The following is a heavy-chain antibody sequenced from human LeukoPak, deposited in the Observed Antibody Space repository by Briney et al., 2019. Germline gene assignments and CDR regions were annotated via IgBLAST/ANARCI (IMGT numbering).Heavy chain of an antibody. J-gene: IGHJ4*02. V-gene: IGHV3-33*08. D-gene: IGHD2-15*01. CDR1: GFTFSSYG. CDR3: ARDQAIVVVVAATFFDY. Sequence: PGGSLRLSCAASGFTFSSYGMHWVRQAPGKGLEWVAVIWYGGSNKYYADSVKGRFTISRDNSKNTLYLQMNSLRAEDTAVYYCARDQAIVVVVAATFFDYWGQGTLVTVSS. CDR2: IWYGGSNK.